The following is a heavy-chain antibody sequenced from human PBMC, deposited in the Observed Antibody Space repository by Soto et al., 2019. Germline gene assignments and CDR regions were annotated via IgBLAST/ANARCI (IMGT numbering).Heavy chain of an antibody. J-gene: IGHJ5*02. CDR1: GDSVSTDRYF. D-gene: IGHD1-26*01. Sequence: SETLSLTCSVSGDSVSTDRYFWTWIRQPPGKGLEWIAYISYTGDTNYNPSLKSRVTISIDTSRNQFSLTLTSVTAADTAVYFCARIVVGATVDLWGQGSLVTV. V-gene: IGHV4-61*01. CDR3: ARIVVGATVDL. CDR2: ISYTGDT.